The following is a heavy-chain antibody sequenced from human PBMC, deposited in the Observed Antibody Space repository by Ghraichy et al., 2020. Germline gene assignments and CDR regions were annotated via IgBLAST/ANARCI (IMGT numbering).Heavy chain of an antibody. CDR1: GFTFSSYS. Sequence: GGSLRLSCAASGFTFSSYSMNWVRQAPGKGLEWVSSISSSSSYIYYADSVKGRFTISRDNAKNSLYLQMNSLRAEDTAVYYCARETRYSYALSDYYYYGMDVWDQGTTVTVSS. D-gene: IGHD5-18*01. J-gene: IGHJ6*02. CDR2: ISSSSSYI. V-gene: IGHV3-21*01. CDR3: ARETRYSYALSDYYYYGMDV.